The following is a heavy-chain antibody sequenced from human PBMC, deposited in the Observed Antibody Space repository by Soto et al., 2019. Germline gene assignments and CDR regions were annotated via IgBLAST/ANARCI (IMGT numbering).Heavy chain of an antibody. CDR1: GFTFSSYA. CDR2: ISGTGGST. V-gene: IGHV3-23*01. CDR3: AKEMPSGYYSSDD. Sequence: GGSLRLSCAASGFTFSSYAMSWVRQAPGKGLEWVSTISGTGGSTYYPDSVKGRFTISRDNSKNTVYLQMNSLRAEDAAVYYCAKEMPSGYYSSDDWGQGTLVTVSS. D-gene: IGHD3-22*01. J-gene: IGHJ4*02.